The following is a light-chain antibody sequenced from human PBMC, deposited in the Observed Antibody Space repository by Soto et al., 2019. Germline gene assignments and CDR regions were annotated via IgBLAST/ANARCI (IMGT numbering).Light chain of an antibody. CDR1: ESIDNW. CDR3: QHYNSYSEA. Sequence: DIQMTQSPSTLSASAGDTVTITFRASESIDNWLAWYQQKPGKAPKLLLFAASTLVGGVPSRFSGSGSGTEFTLTISSLQPDDFATYYCQHYNSYSEAFGQGTKVDI. CDR2: AAS. V-gene: IGKV1-5*01. J-gene: IGKJ1*01.